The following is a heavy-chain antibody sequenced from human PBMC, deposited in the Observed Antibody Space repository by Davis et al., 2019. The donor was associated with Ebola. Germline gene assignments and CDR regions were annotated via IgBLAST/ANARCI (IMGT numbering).Heavy chain of an antibody. D-gene: IGHD3-9*01. V-gene: IGHV3-33*03. CDR2: IWDDGSNK. CDR1: GFTLSGYD. Sequence: PGGSLRLSCAASGFTLSGYDMNWVRQAPGKGLQWVAVIWDDGSNKYYADSVKGRFTISRDNAKNTLYLQMNSLRAEDTAVYYCTKDFDYENGYWGQGTLVTVSS. CDR3: TKDFDYENGY. J-gene: IGHJ4*02.